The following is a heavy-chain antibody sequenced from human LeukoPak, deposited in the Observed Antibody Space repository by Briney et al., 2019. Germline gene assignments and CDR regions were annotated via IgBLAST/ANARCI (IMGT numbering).Heavy chain of an antibody. CDR3: ARDLFGAGSYLDY. V-gene: IGHV3-11*01. J-gene: IGHJ4*02. CDR2: ISSSGYTI. D-gene: IGHD3-10*01. CDR1: GFTFSDYY. Sequence: GGSLRLSCAASGFTFSDYYVSWIRQAPGKGLEWVSYISSSGYTIYYADSVKGRFTISRDNAKNSLYLQMNSLRAEDTAVYYCARDLFGAGSYLDYWGQGTLVTVSS.